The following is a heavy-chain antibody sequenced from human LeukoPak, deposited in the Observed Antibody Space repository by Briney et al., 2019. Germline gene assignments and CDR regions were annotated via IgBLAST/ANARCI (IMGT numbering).Heavy chain of an antibody. J-gene: IGHJ4*02. D-gene: IGHD2-21*02. CDR2: ISFDGGKK. Sequence: GGSLRLSCAASGFTFNTYAMHWVRQAPGKGLEWVAVISFDGGKKYNADSVKGRFTISRDNSKSTLYLQMNSLRAEDTAVYYCARDLSVTAGKAGYWGQGTLVTVSS. V-gene: IGHV3-30*04. CDR1: GFTFNTYA. CDR3: ARDLSVTAGKAGY.